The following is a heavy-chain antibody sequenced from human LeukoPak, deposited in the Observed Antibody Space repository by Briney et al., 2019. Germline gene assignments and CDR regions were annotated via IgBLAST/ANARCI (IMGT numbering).Heavy chain of an antibody. Sequence: GGSLRLSGTASGFTFGDYAMSWVRQAPGKGLGWVGFIRSKAYGGTTEYAASVKGRFTISRDDSKSIAYLQMNSLKTEDTAVYYCTRNDYGDFQFDYGMDVWGQGTTVTVSS. J-gene: IGHJ6*02. D-gene: IGHD4-17*01. V-gene: IGHV3-49*04. CDR2: IRSKAYGGTT. CDR1: GFTFGDYA. CDR3: TRNDYGDFQFDYGMDV.